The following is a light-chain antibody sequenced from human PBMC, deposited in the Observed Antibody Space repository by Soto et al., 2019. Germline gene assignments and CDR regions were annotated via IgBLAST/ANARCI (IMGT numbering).Light chain of an antibody. CDR1: QSISTE. Sequence: EIAMTQSPATLSVSPGERATLSCRASQSISTELAWYQQIPGQPPRLLIYSASTRATGVPARFTGSGSGSEFTLTISALQSEDFALYYCQQGHNWPLTFGQGTRLEI. CDR2: SAS. V-gene: IGKV3-15*01. CDR3: QQGHNWPLT. J-gene: IGKJ2*01.